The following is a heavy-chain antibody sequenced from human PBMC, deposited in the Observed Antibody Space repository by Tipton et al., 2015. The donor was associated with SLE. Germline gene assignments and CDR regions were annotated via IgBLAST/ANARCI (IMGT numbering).Heavy chain of an antibody. D-gene: IGHD6-25*01. CDR2: VYANGST. Sequence: TLSLTCTVSGGSISNGSYYWSWIRQSAGKGLEWIGRVYANGSTNSNPSLKSRITISVDTSMNEFSLKMKSVTAADTAVYYCARRLDSWGQGTLVTVSS. J-gene: IGHJ4*02. CDR1: GGSISNGSYY. CDR3: ARRLDS. V-gene: IGHV4-61*02.